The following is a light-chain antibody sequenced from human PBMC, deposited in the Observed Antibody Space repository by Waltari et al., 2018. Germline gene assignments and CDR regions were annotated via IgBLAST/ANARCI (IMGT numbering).Light chain of an antibody. CDR3: QQYYSTPLT. CDR2: WAS. CDR1: QSVLYSSDNNNS. Sequence: DIVMTQSPDSLAVSLGERATINCKSSQSVLYSSDNNNSLAWYHQKPGQPPKLLIYWASTRESGVPDRFSGSGSGTDFTLTISSLQAEDVAVYYCQQYYSTPLTFGGGTKVEIK. J-gene: IGKJ4*01. V-gene: IGKV4-1*01.